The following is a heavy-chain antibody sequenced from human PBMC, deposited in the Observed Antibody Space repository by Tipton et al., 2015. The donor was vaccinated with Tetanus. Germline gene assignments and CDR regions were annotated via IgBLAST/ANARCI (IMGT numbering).Heavy chain of an antibody. CDR3: ARRGGDFLTGYYDS. V-gene: IGHV4-31*03. D-gene: IGHD3-9*01. J-gene: IGHJ4*02. Sequence: TLSLTCTVSGDSISTGGYYWTWIRQHPGKGLEWIGYILYTGSTYHNPSLKSRLTMSVDTSKNQFSLNLSSVTAADTAVYYCARRGGDFLTGYYDSWGQGTLVTVSS. CDR2: ILYTGST. CDR1: GDSISTGGYY.